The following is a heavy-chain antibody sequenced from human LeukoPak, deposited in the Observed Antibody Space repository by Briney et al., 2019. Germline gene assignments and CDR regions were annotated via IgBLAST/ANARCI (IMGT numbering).Heavy chain of an antibody. J-gene: IGHJ5*02. CDR3: ARDCSGGSCFLFDP. Sequence: GASVKVSCKASGYTFTGYYMHWVRQAPGQGLEWMGWINPNSGGTNYAQKFQGRVTMTRDTSISTAYMELSRLRSDDTAVYYCARDCSGGSCFLFDPWGQGTLVTVSS. CDR2: INPNSGGT. CDR1: GYTFTGYY. V-gene: IGHV1-2*02. D-gene: IGHD2-15*01.